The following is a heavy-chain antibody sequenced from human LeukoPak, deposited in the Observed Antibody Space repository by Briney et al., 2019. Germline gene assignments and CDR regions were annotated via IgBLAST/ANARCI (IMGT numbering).Heavy chain of an antibody. Sequence: PGGSLRLSCAASGFTFSNYAMHWVRHAPRPGLEYVSAMSINWDRTNYANSAKGRFTISRDNSKNTLYLQMGSLRAEDMAVYYCARESRIHDDFSGYYHYWGQGTLVTVSS. V-gene: IGHV3-64*01. CDR2: MSINWDRT. CDR3: ARESRIHDDFSGYYHY. J-gene: IGHJ4*02. D-gene: IGHD3-22*01. CDR1: GFTFSNYA.